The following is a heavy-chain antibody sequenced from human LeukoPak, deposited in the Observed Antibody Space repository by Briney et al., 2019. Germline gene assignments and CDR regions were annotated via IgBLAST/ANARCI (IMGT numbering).Heavy chain of an antibody. V-gene: IGHV3-23*01. CDR3: ARPGCGGNCYYRMDV. D-gene: IGHD2-21*01. CDR2: IRDSGTTT. J-gene: IGHJ6*04. Sequence: GGSLRLSCAASGFTFSTYAMAWVRQAPGKGLEWVSAIRDSGTTTSYEDSVKGRFVISRDNSRNTLFLQMNSLRADDTAVYYCARPGCGGNCYYRMDVWGKGTAVTVSS. CDR1: GFTFSTYA.